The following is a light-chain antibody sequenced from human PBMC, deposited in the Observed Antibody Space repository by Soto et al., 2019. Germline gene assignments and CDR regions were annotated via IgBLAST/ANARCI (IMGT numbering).Light chain of an antibody. CDR1: SSIIGAGYD. CDR2: GNS. V-gene: IGLV1-40*01. Sequence: QSVLTQPPSVSGAPGQRVTISCTGSSSIIGAGYDVHWYQQLPGTAPKLLIYGNSNRPSGVPDRFSGSKSGTSASLAITGLQAEDEADYYCQSYDSRLSDCVFGGGTKLTVL. CDR3: QSYDSRLSDCV. J-gene: IGLJ3*02.